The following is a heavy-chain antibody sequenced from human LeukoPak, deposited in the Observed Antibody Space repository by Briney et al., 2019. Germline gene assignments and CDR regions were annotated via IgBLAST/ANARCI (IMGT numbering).Heavy chain of an antibody. CDR2: ISGSGGST. J-gene: IGHJ5*02. Sequence: GGSLRLSCAASGFTFSSYVMSWVRQAPGKGLEWVSAISGSGGSTYYADSVKGRFTISRDNSKNTLYLQMNSLRAEDTAVYYCAKFGMVRGVIISPFDPWGQGTLVTVSS. CDR3: AKFGMVRGVIISPFDP. D-gene: IGHD3-10*01. CDR1: GFTFSSYV. V-gene: IGHV3-23*01.